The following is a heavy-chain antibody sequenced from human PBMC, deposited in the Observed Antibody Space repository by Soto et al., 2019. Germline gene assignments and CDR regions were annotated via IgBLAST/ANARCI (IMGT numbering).Heavy chain of an antibody. CDR1: GFTFSDYY. CDR2: ISDSGTSI. V-gene: IGHV3-11*01. Sequence: GGSLRLSCVASGFTFSDYYMTWIRQAPGKGLEWVSHISDSGTSIYYADSVKGRFTISRDNANKSLYLHMNSLRVEDTAVYYCARDTAFVASGSFDPWGQGTMGTVS. CDR3: ARDTAFVASGSFDP. J-gene: IGHJ5*02. D-gene: IGHD3-22*01.